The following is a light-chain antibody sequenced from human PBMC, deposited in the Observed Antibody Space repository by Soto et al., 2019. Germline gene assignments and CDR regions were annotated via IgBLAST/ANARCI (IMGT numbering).Light chain of an antibody. Sequence: QSALTHPASVSGSPGQSITISCTGTSSDVGGYNYVSWYQQHPGKAPKLMIYEVSNRPSGVSNRFSGSKSGNTASLTISGLQAEDEADYYCSSYTSSSTRVFGGGTQLTVL. V-gene: IGLV2-14*01. CDR1: SSDVGGYNY. CDR3: SSYTSSSTRV. CDR2: EVS. J-gene: IGLJ3*02.